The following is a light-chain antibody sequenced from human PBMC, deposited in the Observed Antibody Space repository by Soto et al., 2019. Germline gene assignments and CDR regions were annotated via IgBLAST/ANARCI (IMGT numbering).Light chain of an antibody. CDR3: QQTDSFPRT. Sequence: DIQMTQSPSSLSASVGDRFTITCRASQSISSYLNWYQHKKGKAPKXXIYAASSLQTGVPSRFSGSRYGTDFALTISSLQRDDFATYYCQQTDSFPRTFGQGTKVDIK. CDR1: QSISSY. J-gene: IGKJ1*01. CDR2: AAS. V-gene: IGKV1-39*01.